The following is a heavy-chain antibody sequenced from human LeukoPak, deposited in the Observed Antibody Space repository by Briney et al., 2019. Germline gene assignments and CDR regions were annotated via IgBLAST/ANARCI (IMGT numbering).Heavy chain of an antibody. CDR2: IYTSGST. V-gene: IGHV4-61*02. CDR1: GGSISSGSYY. J-gene: IGHJ4*02. Sequence: SETLSLTCTVSGGSISSGSYYWSWIRQPAGKGLEWIGRIYTSGSTNYNPSLKSRVTMSVDTSKNQFSLKLSSVTAADTAVYYCARDPGVPPFDYWGQGTLVTVSS. CDR3: ARDPGVPPFDY. D-gene: IGHD2-2*01.